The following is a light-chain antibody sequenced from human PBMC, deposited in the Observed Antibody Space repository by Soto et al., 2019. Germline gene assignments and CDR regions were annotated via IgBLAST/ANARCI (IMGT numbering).Light chain of an antibody. J-gene: IGKJ4*01. Sequence: EIVLTQSPVTLSLSPGERATLSCRASQSVSSYLAWYQQKPGQAPRLLIYDASNRATGIPARFSGSGSGTDFTLTISGLHAEDFATYYCQQYNNFPLTFGGGTRVEIK. V-gene: IGKV3-11*01. CDR3: QQYNNFPLT. CDR1: QSVSSY. CDR2: DAS.